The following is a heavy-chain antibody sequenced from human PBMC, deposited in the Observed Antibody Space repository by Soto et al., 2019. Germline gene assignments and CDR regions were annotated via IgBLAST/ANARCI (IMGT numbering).Heavy chain of an antibody. CDR1: GFTFSSYE. D-gene: IGHD3-3*01. CDR3: ASFPTPTYYDFWSGYYTMGGWFDP. J-gene: IGHJ5*02. Sequence: GGSLRLSCAASGFTFSSYEMNWVRQAPGKGLEWVSYISSSGSTIYYADSVKGRFTISRDNAKNSLYLQMNSLRAEDTAVYYCASFPTPTYYDFWSGYYTMGGWFDPWGQGTLVTVSS. V-gene: IGHV3-48*03. CDR2: ISSSGSTI.